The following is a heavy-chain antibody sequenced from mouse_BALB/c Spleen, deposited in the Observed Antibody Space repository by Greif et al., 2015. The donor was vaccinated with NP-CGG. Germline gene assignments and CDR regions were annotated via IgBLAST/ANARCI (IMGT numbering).Heavy chain of an antibody. D-gene: IGHD2-4*01. CDR3: ARQEIYYDYDEGAWFAY. V-gene: IGHV5-12*02. CDR2: ISNGGGST. Sequence: EVQRVESGGGLVQPGGSLKLSCATSGFTFSDYYMYWVRQTPEKRLEWVAYISNGGGSTYYPDTVKGRFTTSRDNAKNSLYLLMSRLKSEDTAMYYCARQEIYYDYDEGAWFAYWGQGTLVTVSA. CDR1: GFTFSDYY. J-gene: IGHJ3*01.